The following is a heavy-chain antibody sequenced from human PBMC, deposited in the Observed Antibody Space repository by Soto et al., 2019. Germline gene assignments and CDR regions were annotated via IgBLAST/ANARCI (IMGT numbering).Heavy chain of an antibody. CDR3: AKGFDYGDTKHIDL. CDR1: GFGFSTHA. V-gene: IGHV3-23*01. Sequence: AGRSLRLSCAASGFGFSTHALSWVRQAPGKGLEWLSSITNTGITTHYADSVKGRFTISRENSRNTLHLQMNNLRVDDTAVYYCAKGFDYGDTKHIDLWGQGTLVTVSS. CDR2: ITNTGITT. J-gene: IGHJ5*02. D-gene: IGHD4-17*01.